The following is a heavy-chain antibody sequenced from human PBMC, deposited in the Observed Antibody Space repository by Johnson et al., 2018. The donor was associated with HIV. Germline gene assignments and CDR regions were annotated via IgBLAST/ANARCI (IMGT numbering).Heavy chain of an antibody. CDR3: ARLYYYDSSGYYVGAFDI. V-gene: IGHV3-30-3*01. J-gene: IGHJ3*02. Sequence: QVRLVESGGGVVQPGRSLRLSCAASGFPFRSYTVHWVRQAPGKGLERVAVISYDGSNKYYADSVKGRFTISRDNSKNTLYLQMNSLRAEDTAVYYCARLYYYDSSGYYVGAFDIWGQGTMVTVSS. CDR2: ISYDGSNK. D-gene: IGHD3-22*01. CDR1: GFPFRSYT.